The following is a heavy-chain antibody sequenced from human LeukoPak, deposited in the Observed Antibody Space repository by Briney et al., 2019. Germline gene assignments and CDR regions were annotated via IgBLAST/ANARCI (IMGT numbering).Heavy chain of an antibody. CDR1: GFTVSSNY. D-gene: IGHD3-16*01. J-gene: IGHJ6*02. CDR2: IYSGGST. Sequence: GGSLRLSCAASGFTVSSNYMSWVRQAPGKGLEWVSVIYSGGSTYYADSVKGRFTISRDNSKNTLYLQMNSLRAEDTAVYYCARDGLDYYGVDVWGQGTTVTVSS. V-gene: IGHV3-66*01. CDR3: ARDGLDYYGVDV.